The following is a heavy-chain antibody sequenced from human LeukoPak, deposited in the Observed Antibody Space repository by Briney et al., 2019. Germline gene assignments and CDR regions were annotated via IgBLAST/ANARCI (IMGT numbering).Heavy chain of an antibody. J-gene: IGHJ4*02. D-gene: IGHD6-6*01. Sequence: GGSLRLSCAASGFTFSSYAMSWVRQAPGKGLEWVSAISGSGGSTYYADSVKGRFTISRDNPKNTLYLQMNSLRAEDTAVYYCAKDLLHSSSSDLDYWGQGTLVTVSS. V-gene: IGHV3-23*01. CDR3: AKDLLHSSSSDLDY. CDR1: GFTFSSYA. CDR2: ISGSGGST.